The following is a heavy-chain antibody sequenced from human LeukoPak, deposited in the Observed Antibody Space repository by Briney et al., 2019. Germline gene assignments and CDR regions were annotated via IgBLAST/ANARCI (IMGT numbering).Heavy chain of an antibody. D-gene: IGHD4-17*01. J-gene: IGHJ5*02. CDR3: AMLGTVTRKRNWFDP. CDR2: IKQDGSEK. Sequence: GGSLRLSCAASGFTFSSYWMSWVRQAPGKGLEWVANIKQDGSEKYYVDSVKGRFTISRDNAKNSLYLQMNSLRAEDTAVYYCAMLGTVTRKRNWFDPWGQGTLVTVSS. V-gene: IGHV3-7*01. CDR1: GFTFSSYW.